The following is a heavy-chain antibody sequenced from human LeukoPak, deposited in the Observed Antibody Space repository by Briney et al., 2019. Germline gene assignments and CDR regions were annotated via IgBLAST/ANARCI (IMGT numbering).Heavy chain of an antibody. J-gene: IGHJ4*02. Sequence: GGSLRLSCAASGFTFSSYGMHWVRQAPGKGLEWVAVIWYDGSNKYYADSVKGRFTISRDNSKNTLYLQMNSPRAEDTAVYYCARGGRPWYYDSSGYYQREFDYWGQGTLVTVSS. CDR2: IWYDGSNK. CDR3: ARGGRPWYYDSSGYYQREFDY. CDR1: GFTFSSYG. D-gene: IGHD3-22*01. V-gene: IGHV3-33*01.